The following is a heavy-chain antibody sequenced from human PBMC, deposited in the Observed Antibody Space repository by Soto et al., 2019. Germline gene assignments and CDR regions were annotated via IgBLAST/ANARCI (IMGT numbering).Heavy chain of an antibody. CDR3: ARGWETVGTTTPFAY. Sequence: SVKVSCKASGGTFSNYAINWVRQAPGQGLEWMGGIIPLFGTPNYAQKFQGRVTFTAHKSTSTAYMELRSLRSDDTAVYYCARGWETVGTTTPFAYWGQGTLVTVS. D-gene: IGHD1-26*01. V-gene: IGHV1-69*06. CDR2: IIPLFGTP. CDR1: GGTFSNYA. J-gene: IGHJ4*02.